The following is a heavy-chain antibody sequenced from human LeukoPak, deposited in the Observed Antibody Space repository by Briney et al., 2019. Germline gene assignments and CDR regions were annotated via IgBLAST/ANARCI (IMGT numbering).Heavy chain of an antibody. CDR3: ARGLDSSGGGYYFDY. V-gene: IGHV3-53*01. CDR1: GFTVSSNY. CDR2: ICTGSTT. D-gene: IGHD3-10*01. J-gene: IGHJ4*02. Sequence: PGESLILSCAASGFTVSSNYMSWVRPTPGKGLEWVSVICTGSTTYYADSVKGGFTISRDNSKNTLYLQMNSLRAEDTAVYYCARGLDSSGGGYYFDYWGQGTLVTVSS.